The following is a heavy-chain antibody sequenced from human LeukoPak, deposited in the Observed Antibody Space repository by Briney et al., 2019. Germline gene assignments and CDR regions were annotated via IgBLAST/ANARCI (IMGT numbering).Heavy chain of an antibody. D-gene: IGHD3-10*01. J-gene: IGHJ6*02. Sequence: SETLSLTCTVSGGSISSYYWSWIRQPAGKGLEWIGRIYTSGSTNYNPSLKSRVTMSVDTSKNQFSLKLSSVTAADTAVYYCAREALFSSGSKGRYYYYGMDVWGRGTTVTVSS. CDR2: IYTSGST. CDR1: GGSISSYY. V-gene: IGHV4-4*07. CDR3: AREALFSSGSKGRYYYYGMDV.